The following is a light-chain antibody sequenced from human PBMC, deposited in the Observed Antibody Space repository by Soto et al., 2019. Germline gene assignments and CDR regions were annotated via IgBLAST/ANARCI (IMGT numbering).Light chain of an antibody. CDR1: ETISTD. V-gene: IGKV1-39*01. CDR2: GAS. CDR3: QQSYGTPLT. Sequence: IQMTQTPSSLSASVSERVTITCRASETISTDIKWYQQKPGKAPNLLIHGASSLESGVPSRFIGSGSGTDFTLTISSLQPEDFATYYCQQSYGTPLTFGQGTKVEIK. J-gene: IGKJ1*01.